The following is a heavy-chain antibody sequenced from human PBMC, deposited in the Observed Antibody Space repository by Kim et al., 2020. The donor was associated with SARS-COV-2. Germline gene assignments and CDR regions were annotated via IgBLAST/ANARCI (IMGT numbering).Heavy chain of an antibody. CDR2: INADNGNT. CDR3: ARAGCYNNSPNHRNGGYNWFDP. CDR1: GYTFTSYD. Sequence: ASVKVSCKASGYTFTSYDMHWVRQAPGQRLEWMGWINADNGNTNYSQKFQGRVTITRDTSASTAYMELSSLRSEDTAVYYCARAGCYNNSPNHRNGGYNWFDPWGQGTLVTVSS. J-gene: IGHJ5*02. D-gene: IGHD3-10*01. V-gene: IGHV1-3*01.